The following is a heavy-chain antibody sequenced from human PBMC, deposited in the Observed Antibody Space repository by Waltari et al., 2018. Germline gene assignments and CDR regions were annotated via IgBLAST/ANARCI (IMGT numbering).Heavy chain of an antibody. D-gene: IGHD6-19*01. CDR1: GFTFSSYS. V-gene: IGHV3-7*01. CDR3: ARPYSSGWYINFDY. CDR2: IKQDGGES. J-gene: IGHJ4*02. Sequence: EVQLVESGGGLVQPGGSLRLSCTASGFTFSSYSMVWVRQAPGRGLEGVATIKQDGGESYYVDSVKGRFTFSRDNAKNSLYLQMNSLRAEDTAVYYCARPYSSGWYINFDYWGQGTLVTVSS.